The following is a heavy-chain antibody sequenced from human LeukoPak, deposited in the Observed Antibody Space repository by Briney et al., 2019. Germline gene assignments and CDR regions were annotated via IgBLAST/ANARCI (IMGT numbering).Heavy chain of an antibody. V-gene: IGHV3-21*01. J-gene: IGHJ4*02. CDR3: ARAGGSTVSHSDY. CDR1: GFTFRRYD. D-gene: IGHD4-17*01. Sequence: GGSLRLSCASSGFTFRRYDMNWIRQAPGKGLEWVSSISSSTSYIYYADSVKGRFTIAKDNAKNSLYLQMNSLRAEDTAVYYCARAGGSTVSHSDYWGQGTLVTVSS. CDR2: ISSSTSYI.